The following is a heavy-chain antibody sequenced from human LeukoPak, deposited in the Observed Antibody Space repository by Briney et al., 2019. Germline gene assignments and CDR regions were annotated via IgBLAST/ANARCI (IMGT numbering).Heavy chain of an antibody. D-gene: IGHD3-9*01. CDR2: ISYDGSNK. CDR1: GFTFSSYA. CDR3: ARDLRYFDL. V-gene: IGHV3-30-3*01. Sequence: GGSLRLSCAASGFTFSSYAMHWVRQAPGKGLEWVAVISYDGSNKYYADSVKGRFTISRDNSKNTLYLQMNSLRAEDTAVYYCARDLRYFDLWGRGTLVTVSS. J-gene: IGHJ2*01.